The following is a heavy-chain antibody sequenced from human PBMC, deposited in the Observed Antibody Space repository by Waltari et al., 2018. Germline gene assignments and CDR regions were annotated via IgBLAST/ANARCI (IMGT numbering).Heavy chain of an antibody. CDR2: IYYSGST. D-gene: IGHD1-1*01. CDR1: GGSISSYS. J-gene: IGHJ5*02. Sequence: QVQLQESGPGLVKPSETLSLTCTVSGGSISSYSWSWIRQPPGKGLEWIVYIYYSGSTNYNPSLKSRFTISVDTSKNQFSLKLSSVTAADTAVYYCARGTTGTAFDPWGQGTLVTFSS. CDR3: ARGTTGTAFDP. V-gene: IGHV4-59*01.